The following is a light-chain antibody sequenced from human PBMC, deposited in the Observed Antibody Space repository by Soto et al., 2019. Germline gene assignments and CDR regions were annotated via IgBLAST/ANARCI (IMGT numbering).Light chain of an antibody. CDR2: KAS. V-gene: IGKV1-5*03. J-gene: IGKJ1*01. CDR1: QSISNH. CDR3: QHYNSYSEA. Sequence: DIQMTQSPSSLSASVEDRVIITCRASQSISNHLNWYQQKPGKAPKLLIYKASTLKSGFPSRFSGSGSGTEFTLTISSLQPDDFATYYCQHYNSYSEAFGQGTKVDIK.